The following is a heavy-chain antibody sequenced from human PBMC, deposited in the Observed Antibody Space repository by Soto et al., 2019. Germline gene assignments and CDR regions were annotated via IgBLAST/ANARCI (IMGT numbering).Heavy chain of an antibody. Sequence: SETLSLTCTVSGVSISSYYWSWIRQPPGKGLEWIGYIYYSGSTNYNPSLKSRVTISVDTSKNQFSLKLSSVTAADTAVYYCARSRTDFDYWGQGTLVTVSS. V-gene: IGHV4-59*01. CDR2: IYYSGST. CDR1: GVSISSYY. J-gene: IGHJ4*02. CDR3: ARSRTDFDY.